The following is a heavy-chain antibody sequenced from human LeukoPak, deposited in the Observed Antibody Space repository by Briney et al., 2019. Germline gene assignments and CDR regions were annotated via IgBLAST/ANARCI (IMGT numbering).Heavy chain of an antibody. Sequence: GGSLRLSCAASGFTFSSYGMHWVRQAPGKGLEWVAVISYDGGDKNYADSVKGRFTISRDNSKNTLYLQMNSLRAEDTAVYYCAYDSSGYYYTPGDYWGQGTLVTVSS. CDR1: GFTFSSYG. D-gene: IGHD3-22*01. V-gene: IGHV3-30*18. J-gene: IGHJ4*02. CDR2: ISYDGGDK. CDR3: AYDSSGYYYTPGDY.